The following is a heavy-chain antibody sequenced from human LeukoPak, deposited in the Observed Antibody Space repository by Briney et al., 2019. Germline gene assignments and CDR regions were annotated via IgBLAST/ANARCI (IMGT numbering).Heavy chain of an antibody. J-gene: IGHJ4*02. Sequence: PSETLSLTCTVSGGSISSYDWSWIRQPPGKGLEWIGDISYSGSTNFNPSLKSRVTMSVDSSKNQFSLKLTSVTAADTAVYYCARGVHCSSTSCYEGGDFDYWGQGTLVTVSS. D-gene: IGHD2-2*01. CDR3: ARGVHCSSTSCYEGGDFDY. CDR2: ISYSGST. CDR1: GGSISSYD. V-gene: IGHV4-59*01.